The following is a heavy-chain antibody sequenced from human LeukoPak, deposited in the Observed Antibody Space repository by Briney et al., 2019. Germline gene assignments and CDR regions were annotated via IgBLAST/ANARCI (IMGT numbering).Heavy chain of an antibody. Sequence: GGSLRLSCAASGFTFSSYAMSWVRQAPGKGLEWVSAISGSGGSTYYADSVKGRFTISRDNSKNTLYLQMNSLRAEDTAVYYCANSAGWYQLLPWFDPWGKGTLVTVSS. CDR1: GFTFSSYA. D-gene: IGHD2-2*01. CDR2: ISGSGGST. V-gene: IGHV3-23*01. J-gene: IGHJ5*02. CDR3: ANSAGWYQLLPWFDP.